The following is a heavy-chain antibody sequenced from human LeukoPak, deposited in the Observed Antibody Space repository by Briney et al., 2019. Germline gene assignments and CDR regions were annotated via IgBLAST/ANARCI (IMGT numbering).Heavy chain of an antibody. V-gene: IGHV3-30*03. CDR1: GFTFSAYG. CDR3: ARVIGDFWSECYFDY. J-gene: IGHJ4*02. Sequence: GGSLRLSCADSGFTFSAYGMHWVRQAPGKGLEWVAVISDDGSNKYYADSVRGRFTISRDNSKNTLFLQMNSLRAEDTAVYYCARVIGDFWSECYFDYWGQGTLVTVSS. CDR2: ISDDGSNK. D-gene: IGHD3-3*01.